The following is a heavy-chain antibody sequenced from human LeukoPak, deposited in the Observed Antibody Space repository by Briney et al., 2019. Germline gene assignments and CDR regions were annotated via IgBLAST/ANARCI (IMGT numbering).Heavy chain of an antibody. Sequence: SQTLSLTCAISGGSVSSNSDAWNWIRQSPSRGLEWLGRTYYKSYWYYDYAVSVKSRITINPDTSKNQFSLQLKSVTPEDTAIYYCAREVLSKYYYMDVWGKGTTVTVSS. V-gene: IGHV6-1*01. CDR1: GGSVSSNSDA. D-gene: IGHD3-16*01. CDR2: TYYKSYWYY. CDR3: AREVLSKYYYMDV. J-gene: IGHJ6*03.